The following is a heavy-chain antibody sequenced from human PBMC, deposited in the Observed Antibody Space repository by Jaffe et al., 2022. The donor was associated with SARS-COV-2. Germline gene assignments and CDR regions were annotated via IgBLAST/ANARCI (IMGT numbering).Heavy chain of an antibody. CDR3: ARAPDTAMVTFGYYYYGMDV. CDR2: INPNSGGT. J-gene: IGHJ6*02. D-gene: IGHD5-18*01. CDR1: GYTFTGYY. V-gene: IGHV1-2*02. Sequence: QVQLVQSGAEVKKPGASVKVSCKASGYTFTGYYMHWVRQAPGQGLEWMGWINPNSGGTNYAQKFQGRVTMTRDTSISTAYMELSRLRSDDTAVYYCARAPDTAMVTFGYYYYGMDVWGQGTTVTVSS.